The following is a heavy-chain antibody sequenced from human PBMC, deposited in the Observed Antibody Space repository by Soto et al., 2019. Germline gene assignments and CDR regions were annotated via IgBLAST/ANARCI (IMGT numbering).Heavy chain of an antibody. Sequence: SETLSLTCTVSGGSITSYSWSWIRQPPGKGLEWIGNIYYSGSTNYNPSLHSRVNRSLDTSKNQFSLKLNSVTAADTAVYYWASGGFGELLGYYFSDMDVWGKGTTVTVSS. CDR3: ASGGFGELLGYYFSDMDV. CDR1: GGSITSYS. J-gene: IGHJ6*03. D-gene: IGHD3-10*01. V-gene: IGHV4-59*01. CDR2: IYYSGST.